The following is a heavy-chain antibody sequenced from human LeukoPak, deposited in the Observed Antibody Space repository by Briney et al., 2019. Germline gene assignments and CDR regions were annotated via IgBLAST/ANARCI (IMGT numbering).Heavy chain of an antibody. J-gene: IGHJ4*02. V-gene: IGHV3-66*02. CDR1: GFTVISNY. CDR2: IYSGGDT. CDR3: ARDLTHGGKTY. Sequence: GGSLRLSCAASGFTVISNYMSWVRQAPGKGLEWVSVIYSGGDTYYADSVKGRFTISRDNSKNTLYLQINSLRAEDTAVYYCARDLTHGGKTYWGQGTLVTVSS. D-gene: IGHD4-23*01.